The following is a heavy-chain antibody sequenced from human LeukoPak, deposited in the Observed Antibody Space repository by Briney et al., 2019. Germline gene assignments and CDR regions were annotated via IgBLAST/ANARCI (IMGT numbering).Heavy chain of an antibody. Sequence: GGSLRLSCAASGFTFSSYAMSWVRQAPGKGLEWVSAISGSGGSTYYADSVKGRFTISRDNSKNTLYLQMNSLRAEDTAVYYCATDPGMVVGATVDYWGQGTLATVSS. V-gene: IGHV3-23*01. CDR3: ATDPGMVVGATVDY. J-gene: IGHJ4*02. CDR2: ISGSGGST. CDR1: GFTFSSYA. D-gene: IGHD1-26*01.